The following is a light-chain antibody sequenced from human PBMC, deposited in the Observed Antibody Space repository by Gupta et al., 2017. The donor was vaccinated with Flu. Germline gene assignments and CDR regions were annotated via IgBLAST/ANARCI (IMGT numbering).Light chain of an antibody. CDR2: GAS. CDR1: QSVSSSY. V-gene: IGKV3-20*01. Sequence: EIVLKESPGNLSLSPGERATLSCRASQSVSSSYLAWYQQKPGQAPRLLIYGASSRATGIPDRFSGSGSGTDFTLTISRLEPEDFAVYYCQQYGSSLWTFGQGTKVEIK. J-gene: IGKJ1*01. CDR3: QQYGSSLWT.